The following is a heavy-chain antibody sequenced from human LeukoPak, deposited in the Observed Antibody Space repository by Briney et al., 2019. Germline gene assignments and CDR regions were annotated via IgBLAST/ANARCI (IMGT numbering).Heavy chain of an antibody. D-gene: IGHD2-15*01. J-gene: IGHJ4*02. V-gene: IGHV5-51*01. CDR1: GYSFTSYW. CDR2: IYSGDSDT. CDR3: ARRDVVVVAATVYDY. Sequence: GESLKISCKGSGYSFTSYWIAWVRQMPGKGLEWMGIIYSGDSDTRYSPSFQGQVTISADKSISTAYLQWSSLKASDTAMYYCARRDVVVVAATVYDYWGQGTLVTVSS.